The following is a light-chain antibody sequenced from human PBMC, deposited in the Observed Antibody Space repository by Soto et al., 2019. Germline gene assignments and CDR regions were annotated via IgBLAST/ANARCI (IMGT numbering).Light chain of an antibody. V-gene: IGKV3-15*01. CDR2: AAS. Sequence: MWITQSPAALCLAPRERATLSCRASQSVSNNYLACYQQKPGQAPRLLIYAASTRATGIPARFSGSGSGTEFTLTISSLQSEDFAVYYCQQYNNWSFAQGTLLAI. CDR3: QQYNNWS. CDR1: QSVSNN. J-gene: IGKJ5*01.